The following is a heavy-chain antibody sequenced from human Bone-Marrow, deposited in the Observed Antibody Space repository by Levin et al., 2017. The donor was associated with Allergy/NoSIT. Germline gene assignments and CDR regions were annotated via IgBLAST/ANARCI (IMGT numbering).Heavy chain of an antibody. CDR1: GFTFSTYW. CDR3: ARRGILVGASGWGYGMDV. Sequence: GGSLRLSCGASGFTFSTYWMSWVRQAPGKGLEWVANIKPDESDKYYVDSVKGRFTISRDNAKNSLYLQMNSLRVDDTAVYDCARRGILVGASGWGYGMDVWGQGTTVTVSS. V-gene: IGHV3-7*01. CDR2: IKPDESDK. J-gene: IGHJ6*02. D-gene: IGHD1-26*01.